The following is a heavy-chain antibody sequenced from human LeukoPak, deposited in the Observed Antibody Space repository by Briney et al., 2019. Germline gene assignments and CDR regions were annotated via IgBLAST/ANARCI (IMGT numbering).Heavy chain of an antibody. D-gene: IGHD1-14*01. CDR1: GFTFSSYA. Sequence: GGSLRLSCAASGFTFSSYAMSWVRQAPGKGLEWVSAISGSGGSTYYADSVKGRFTISRDNSKNTLYLQMNSLRAEDTAVYYCATGGWRLENGYWGQGTLVTVSS. V-gene: IGHV3-23*01. J-gene: IGHJ4*02. CDR2: ISGSGGST. CDR3: ATGGWRLENGY.